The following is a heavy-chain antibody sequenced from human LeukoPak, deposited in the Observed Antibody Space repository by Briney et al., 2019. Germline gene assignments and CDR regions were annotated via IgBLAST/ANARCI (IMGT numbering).Heavy chain of an antibody. Sequence: ASVKVSGKASGYTCTTYAMNWVRQAPGQGLEWMGWINTNTGNPTYAQGFTGRFVFSLDTSVSTAYLQISSLKAEDTAVYYCARTDEVVSEAFDIWGQGTMVTVSS. V-gene: IGHV7-4-1*02. CDR3: ARTDEVVSEAFDI. CDR1: GYTCTTYA. J-gene: IGHJ3*02. CDR2: INTNTGNP. D-gene: IGHD3-22*01.